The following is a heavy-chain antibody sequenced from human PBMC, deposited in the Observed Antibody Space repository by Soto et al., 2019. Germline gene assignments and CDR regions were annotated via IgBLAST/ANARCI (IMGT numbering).Heavy chain of an antibody. Sequence: PSETLSLTCTVSGGSISSGGYYWSWIRQHPGKGLEWIGYIYYSGSTYYNPSLKSRVTISVDTSKNQFSLKLSSVTAADTAVYYCARAFWRPNYYMDVWGKGTTVTVSS. J-gene: IGHJ6*03. CDR1: GGSISSGGYY. CDR2: IYYSGST. V-gene: IGHV4-31*03. D-gene: IGHD3-3*01. CDR3: ARAFWRPNYYMDV.